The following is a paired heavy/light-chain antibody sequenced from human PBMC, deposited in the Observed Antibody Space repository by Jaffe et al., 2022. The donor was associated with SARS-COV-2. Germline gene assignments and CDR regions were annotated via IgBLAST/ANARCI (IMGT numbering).Light chain of an antibody. J-gene: IGKJ2*01. CDR2: GAS. V-gene: IGKV3-20*01. Sequence: EIVLTQSPGTLSLSPGERATLSCRASQSVSSNYLAWYHQMPGQAPRLLIYGASNRATGIPDRFSGSGSGTDFTLTISRLEPKDFAVYYCQQYGSSPYTFGQGTKLEIK. CDR1: QSVSSNY. CDR3: QQYGSSPYT.
Heavy chain of an antibody. J-gene: IGHJ4*02. CDR1: GYSISSGYY. D-gene: IGHD3-22*01. Sequence: QVQLQESGPGLVKPSETLSLTCTVSGYSISSGYYWGWIRQPPGKGLEWIGSIYYSGGSTYYNPSLKSRVTISVDTSKNQFSLKLSSVTAADTAVYYCAGKYYYHNSGYFYVDWWGQGTLVTVSS. V-gene: IGHV4-38-2*02. CDR3: AGKYYYHNSGYFYVDW. CDR2: IYYSGGST.